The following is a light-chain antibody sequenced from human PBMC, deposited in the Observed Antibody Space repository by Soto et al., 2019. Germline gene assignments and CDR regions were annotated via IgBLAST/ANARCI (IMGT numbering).Light chain of an antibody. CDR3: QQYYASSWT. CDR2: AAS. CDR1: QSISSTY. Sequence: EIVLTQSPGTLSLSPGERATLSCRASQSISSTYLAWYRQKPGQAPRLLIYAASSRATGIPYRFSGSGSGTDFTLTISRLEPEDFAVYYCQQYYASSWTFGQGTRVEIK. J-gene: IGKJ1*01. V-gene: IGKV3-20*01.